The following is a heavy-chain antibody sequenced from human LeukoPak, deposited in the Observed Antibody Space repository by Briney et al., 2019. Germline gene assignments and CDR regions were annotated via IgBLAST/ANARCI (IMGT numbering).Heavy chain of an antibody. V-gene: IGHV1-18*01. CDR2: ISGYNGNT. D-gene: IGHD1-14*01. CDR3: AEGLMYNGIVGAFDI. J-gene: IGHJ3*02. CDR1: GYTFTSYG. Sequence: ASVKVSCKASGYTFTSYGISWVRQAPGQGLEWMGWISGYNGNTNYAQKLQGRVTMTTDTSTRTAYMELRSLRSDDTAVYYCAEGLMYNGIVGAFDIWGQGTMVTVSS.